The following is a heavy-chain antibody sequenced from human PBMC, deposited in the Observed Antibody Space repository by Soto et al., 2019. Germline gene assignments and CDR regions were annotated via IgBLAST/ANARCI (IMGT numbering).Heavy chain of an antibody. D-gene: IGHD3-3*01. Sequence: VGSLRLSCAASGVTFSSYAMSWVRQAPGKGLEWVSAISGSGGSTYYADSVKGRFTISRDNSKNTLYLQMNSLRAEDTAVYYCAKDMSIFGVVTSPYGMDVWGQGTTVTVS. V-gene: IGHV3-23*01. CDR2: ISGSGGST. CDR3: AKDMSIFGVVTSPYGMDV. J-gene: IGHJ6*02. CDR1: GVTFSSYA.